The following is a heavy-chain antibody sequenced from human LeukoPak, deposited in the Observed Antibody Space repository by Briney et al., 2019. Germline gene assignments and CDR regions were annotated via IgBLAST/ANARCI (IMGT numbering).Heavy chain of an antibody. V-gene: IGHV3-23*01. CDR2: ISGTTDGP. CDR3: AKDPLGYGGHYFDN. CDR1: GFSFSSYS. J-gene: IGHJ4*02. D-gene: IGHD4-23*01. Sequence: GGSLRLSCAASGFSFSSYSMHWFRQAPGKGLEWVSTISGTTDGPYYADSVKGRFTTSRGNSKNTMYLQINNVRAEDTAVYYCAKDPLGYGGHYFDNWGQGTRVTVSS.